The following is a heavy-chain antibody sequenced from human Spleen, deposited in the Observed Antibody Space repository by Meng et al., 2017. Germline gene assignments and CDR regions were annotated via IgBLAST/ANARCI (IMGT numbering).Heavy chain of an antibody. CDR1: GGSISSTNW. CDR2: VYESGSA. V-gene: IGHV4-4*02. CDR3: ARGPLTRGDIAWFDP. D-gene: IGHD2-21*02. Sequence: GQVQESGPGLGKPSGTLSSTCGVSGGSISSTNWWSWVRQSPGKGLEWIGEVYESGSANYNPSLKSRVTISVDKYKNQFSLKLSSVTAADTAVYYCARGPLTRGDIAWFDPWGQGTLVTVSS. J-gene: IGHJ5*02.